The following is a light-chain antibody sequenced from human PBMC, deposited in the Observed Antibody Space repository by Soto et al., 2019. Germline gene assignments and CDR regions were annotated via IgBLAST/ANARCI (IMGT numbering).Light chain of an antibody. Sequence: DIQMTQSPSTLSASVGDRVTITCRASQSVSIWLAWDQQKPGKAPKLLIYKAAGLESGVPSRFSGRGSGTEFTLTISSLQPGDGATYYCQQYDSYSPTFGQGTKVEI. CDR3: QQYDSYSPT. V-gene: IGKV1-5*03. J-gene: IGKJ1*01. CDR1: QSVSIW. CDR2: KAA.